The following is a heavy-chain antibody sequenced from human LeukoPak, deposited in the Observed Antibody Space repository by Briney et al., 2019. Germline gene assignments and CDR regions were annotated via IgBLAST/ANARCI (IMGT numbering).Heavy chain of an antibody. J-gene: IGHJ4*02. CDR1: GFTFSSYA. CDR2: ISGSGGST. CDR3: ARGDYYDSSGYYYGYFDY. D-gene: IGHD3-22*01. V-gene: IGHV3-23*01. Sequence: GGSLRLSCAASGFTFSSYAMSWVRQAPGKGLEWVSAISGSGGSTYYADSVKGRFTISRDNSKNTLYLQMNSLRAEDTAVYYCARGDYYDSSGYYYGYFDYWGQGTLVTVSS.